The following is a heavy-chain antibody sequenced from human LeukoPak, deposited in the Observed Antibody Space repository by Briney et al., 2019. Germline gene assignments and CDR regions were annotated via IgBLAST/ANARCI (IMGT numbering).Heavy chain of an antibody. Sequence: ASVKVSCKASGYTFTNYAISWVRQAPGQGLEWMGIINPSGDNTWYAQKFQGRVTMTRDMATSTDYMEVSSLRSEDTAVYYCARDSSMGDSAWWFDPWGQGTLVTVSS. CDR3: ARDSSMGDSAWWFDP. CDR1: GYTFTNYA. J-gene: IGHJ5*02. V-gene: IGHV1-46*01. CDR2: INPSGDNT. D-gene: IGHD5-12*01.